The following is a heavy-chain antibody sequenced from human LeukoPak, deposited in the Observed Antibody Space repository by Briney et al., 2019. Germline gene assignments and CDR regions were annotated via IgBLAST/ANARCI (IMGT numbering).Heavy chain of an antibody. CDR1: GFTFSSYA. CDR2: IHYDGNNK. V-gene: IGHV3-30*02. CDR3: AKDYYGSGTYPDY. D-gene: IGHD3-10*01. J-gene: IGHJ4*02. Sequence: GGSLRLSCAASGFTFSSYATHWVRQAPGKGLEWVTFIHYDGNNKYYADSVKGRFTISRDNSKNTLYLQMNSLRAEDTAVYYCAKDYYGSGTYPDYWGQGTLVTVSS.